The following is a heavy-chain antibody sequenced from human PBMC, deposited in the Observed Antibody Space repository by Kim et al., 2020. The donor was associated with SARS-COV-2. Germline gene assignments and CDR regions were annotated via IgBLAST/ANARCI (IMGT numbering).Heavy chain of an antibody. CDR1: GYSISSGYY. D-gene: IGHD5-12*01. Sequence: SETLSLTCTVSGYSISSGYYWGWIRQPPGKGLEWIGSIYHSGSTYYNPSLKSRVTISVDTSKNQFSLKLSSVTAADTAVYYCAREDGGYLRFSWYFDLWGHGTLVTVSS. CDR2: IYHSGST. CDR3: AREDGGYLRFSWYFDL. J-gene: IGHJ2*01. V-gene: IGHV4-38-2*02.